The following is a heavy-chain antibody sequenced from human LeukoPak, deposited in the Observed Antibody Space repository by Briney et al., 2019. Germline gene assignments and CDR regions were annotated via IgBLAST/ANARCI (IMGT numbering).Heavy chain of an antibody. Sequence: GRSLRLSCAASGFTFDDYAMHWVRQAPGKGLEWVSGISWNSGSIGYADSVKGRFTISRDNPKNSLYLQMNSLRAEDTALYYCAKDVGRDGYNFEVDYWGQGTLVTVSS. CDR1: GFTFDDYA. J-gene: IGHJ4*02. D-gene: IGHD5-24*01. CDR2: ISWNSGSI. V-gene: IGHV3-9*01. CDR3: AKDVGRDGYNFEVDY.